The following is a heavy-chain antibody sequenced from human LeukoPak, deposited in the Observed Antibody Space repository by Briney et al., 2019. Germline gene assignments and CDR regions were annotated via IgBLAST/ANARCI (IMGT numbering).Heavy chain of an antibody. V-gene: IGHV4-59*01. D-gene: IGHD2-21*02. CDR3: AREGDFRNFDY. Sequence: SETLSLTCTASGGSISSYYWSWIRQPPGKGLEWVGHMYYIGSTNYNPSLKSRVTISVDTSKNQFSLKLSSVTAADTAVYYCAREGDFRNFDYWGQGTLVTVSS. CDR1: GGSISSYY. CDR2: MYYIGST. J-gene: IGHJ4*02.